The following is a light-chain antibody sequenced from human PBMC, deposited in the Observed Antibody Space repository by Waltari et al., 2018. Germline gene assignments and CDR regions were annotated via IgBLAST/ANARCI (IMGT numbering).Light chain of an antibody. CDR1: RSLLHSNEHNY. CDR2: LGS. Sequence: IVMTQSPLSLFVTPGESASISCRSSRSLLHSNEHNYLDWYFQKPGQSPHLLIYLGSNRASGVPDRFSGSGSGTDFTLQISRVEAEDVGIYFCMQALQTPWTFGQGTKVEI. CDR3: MQALQTPWT. V-gene: IGKV2-28*01. J-gene: IGKJ1*01.